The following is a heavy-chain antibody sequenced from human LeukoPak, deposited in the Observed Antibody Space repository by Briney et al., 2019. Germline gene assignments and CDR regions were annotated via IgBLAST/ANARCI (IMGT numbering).Heavy chain of an antibody. D-gene: IGHD4/OR15-4a*01. J-gene: IGHJ4*02. CDR3: ANGQTMVTPRGSFDF. CDR1: GGSFSGYY. CDR2: FNHSGST. V-gene: IGHV4-34*01. Sequence: PSETLSLTCAVYGGSFSGYYWSWIRQSPGKGLEWIGEFNHSGSTNYNPSLKSRVTSSLDTSKNQFSLKVNTVAAADTAVFYCANGQTMVTPRGSFDFWGQETLATVAS.